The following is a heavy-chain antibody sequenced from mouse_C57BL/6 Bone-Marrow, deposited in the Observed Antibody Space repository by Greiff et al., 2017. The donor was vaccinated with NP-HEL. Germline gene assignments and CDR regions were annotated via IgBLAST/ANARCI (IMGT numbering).Heavy chain of an antibody. CDR2: IDPENGDT. J-gene: IGHJ4*01. Sequence: DVKLVESGAELVRPGASVKLSCTASGFNIKDDYMHWVKQRPEQGLEWIGWIDPENGDTEYASKFQGKATITADTSSNTAYLQLSSLTSEDTAVYYCTPFYNYDYAMDYWGQGTSVTVSS. V-gene: IGHV14-4*01. CDR3: TPFYNYDYAMDY. CDR1: GFNIKDDY. D-gene: IGHD1-3*01.